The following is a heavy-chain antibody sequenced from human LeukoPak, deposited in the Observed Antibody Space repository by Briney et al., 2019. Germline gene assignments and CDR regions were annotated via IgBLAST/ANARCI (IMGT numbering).Heavy chain of an antibody. V-gene: IGHV4-59*01. Sequence: SETLSLTCTVSGGSIRPYYWSWIRQPPGKGLEWIGYIYYSGSTNYNPSLKNRVSMSVDTSKNQFSLKPNSVTAADTAVYYCARRGAVAGNFDFWGQGTLVTVSS. J-gene: IGHJ4*02. D-gene: IGHD6-19*01. CDR2: IYYSGST. CDR3: ARRGAVAGNFDF. CDR1: GGSIRPYY.